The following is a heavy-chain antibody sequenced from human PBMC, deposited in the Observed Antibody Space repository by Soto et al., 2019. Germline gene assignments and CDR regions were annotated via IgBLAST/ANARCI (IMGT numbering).Heavy chain of an antibody. CDR1: GITFNSFA. J-gene: IGHJ4*02. V-gene: IGHV3-23*01. CDR3: AKDLFAYSSGWRPDC. CDR2: ISATGGSI. Sequence: EVQVLESGGGLVQPGGSLRLSCTASGITFNSFAMTWVRQAPGKGLEWVSVISATGGSIYHADSVKGRFTISRDKSKNTVTLQMNSLRAEDTAIYYCAKDLFAYSSGWRPDCWGQGTLVTVSS. D-gene: IGHD6-19*01.